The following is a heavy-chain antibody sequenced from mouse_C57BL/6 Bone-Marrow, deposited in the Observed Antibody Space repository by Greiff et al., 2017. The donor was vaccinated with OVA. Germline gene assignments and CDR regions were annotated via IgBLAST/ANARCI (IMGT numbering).Heavy chain of an antibody. CDR3: ARPYAMDY. CDR1: GYTFTDYY. J-gene: IGHJ4*01. CDR2: INPNNGGT. Sequence: EVKLQQSGPELVKPGASVKISCKASGYTFTDYYMNWVKQSHGKSLEWIGDINPNNGGTRYNQKLKGKATLTVDKYASTAYMELRSLTSVDSAVYYCARPYAMDYWGQGTSVTVSS. V-gene: IGHV1-26*01.